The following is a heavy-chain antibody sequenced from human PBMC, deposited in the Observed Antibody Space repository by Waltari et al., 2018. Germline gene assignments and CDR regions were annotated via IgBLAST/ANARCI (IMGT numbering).Heavy chain of an antibody. D-gene: IGHD6-13*01. CDR3: GAAFEY. J-gene: IGHJ4*02. Sequence: QLQESGPGLVKTSETLSLTCTVSGGSIGSLVYYLGWLRQPPGKGLEWIGSIYKSDSTHYNPSLKSRDTISADTSKNQVSRKLSSVTAADTAVYYCGAAFEYWGQGTLVTVSS. V-gene: IGHV4-39*01. CDR2: IYKSDST. CDR1: GGSIGSLVYY.